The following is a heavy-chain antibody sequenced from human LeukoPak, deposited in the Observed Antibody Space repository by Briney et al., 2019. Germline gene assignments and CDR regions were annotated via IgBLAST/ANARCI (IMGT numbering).Heavy chain of an antibody. CDR1: GFTFSDHS. CDR2: TRNKANSYTT. D-gene: IGHD3-22*01. V-gene: IGHV3-72*01. J-gene: IGHJ3*02. CDR3: ARGGLYYYDSSGYAFDI. Sequence: TGGSLRLSCAASGFTFSDHSMDWVRQAPGKGLEWVGRTRNKANSYTTEYAASVKGRFTISRDDSKNSLYLQMNSLKTEDTAVYYCARGGLYYYDSSGYAFDIWGQGTMVTVSS.